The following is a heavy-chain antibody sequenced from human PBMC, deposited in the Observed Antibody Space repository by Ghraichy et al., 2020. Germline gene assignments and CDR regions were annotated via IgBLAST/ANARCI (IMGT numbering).Heavy chain of an antibody. D-gene: IGHD5-18*01. Sequence: SETLSLTCTVSGASITNYYWSWIRRPPGRELEWIGNVFHSGRTTSNAERTDYNPSLKNRVTISVETSRNQFSLKLDSMTAADTALYYCARERQGYDAFHIWGQGTMVTVSS. J-gene: IGHJ3*02. CDR2: VFHSGRT. CDR1: GASITNYY. V-gene: IGHV4-59*01. CDR3: ARERQGYDAFHI.